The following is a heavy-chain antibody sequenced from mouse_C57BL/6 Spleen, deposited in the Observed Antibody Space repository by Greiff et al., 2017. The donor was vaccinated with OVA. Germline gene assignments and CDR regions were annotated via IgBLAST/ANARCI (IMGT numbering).Heavy chain of an antibody. Sequence: VQLQQSGPELVKPGASVKISCKASGYTFTDYNMDWVKQSHGKSLEWIGDINPNNGGTIYNQKFKGKATLTVDKSSSTAYMELRSLTSEDTAVYYCARGDYYGSSIYWYFDVWGTGTTVTVSS. CDR2: INPNNGGT. V-gene: IGHV1-18*01. CDR3: ARGDYYGSSIYWYFDV. CDR1: GYTFTDYN. J-gene: IGHJ1*03. D-gene: IGHD1-1*01.